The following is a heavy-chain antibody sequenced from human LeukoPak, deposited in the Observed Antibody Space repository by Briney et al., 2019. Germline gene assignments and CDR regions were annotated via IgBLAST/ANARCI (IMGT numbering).Heavy chain of an antibody. CDR3: ARREDWSGYSSGQNWFDP. Sequence: GESLKISCKGSGYSFTSYWIGWVRQMPGKGLEWMGIIYPGDSDTRYSPSFQGQVTISADKSISTAYLQWSSLKASDTAMYYCARREDWSGYSSGQNWFDPWGQGTLVTVSS. CDR2: IYPGDSDT. D-gene: IGHD3-3*01. J-gene: IGHJ5*02. CDR1: GYSFTSYW. V-gene: IGHV5-51*01.